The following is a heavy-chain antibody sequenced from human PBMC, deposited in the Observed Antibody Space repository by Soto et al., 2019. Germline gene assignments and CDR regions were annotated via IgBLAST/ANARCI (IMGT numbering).Heavy chain of an antibody. Sequence: QVQLQESGPGLVKPSETLSLTCTVSGGSVSSASYYWTWIRQPPGKGLEWVGHVYKNGTPNYNPSLRSRVTISLDRSKNQFSLTLISVTAADTAVYYCAREYYPWGQGTLVTVSS. J-gene: IGHJ5*02. CDR2: VYKNGTP. V-gene: IGHV4-61*01. CDR1: GGSVSSASYY. CDR3: AREYYP.